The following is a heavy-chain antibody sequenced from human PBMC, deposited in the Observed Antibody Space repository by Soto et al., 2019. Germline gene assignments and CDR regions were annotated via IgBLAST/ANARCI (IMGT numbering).Heavy chain of an antibody. V-gene: IGHV1-2*04. CDR1: GYTFTSYG. CDR2: INPNSGGT. CDR3: AREEDTAMVSPASEGMDV. J-gene: IGHJ6*02. Sequence: ASVKVSCKASGYTFTSYGISWVRQAPGQGLEWMGWINPNSGGTNYAQKFQGWVTMTRDTSISTAYMELSRLRSDDTAVYYCAREEDTAMVSPASEGMDVWGQGTTVTVSS. D-gene: IGHD5-18*01.